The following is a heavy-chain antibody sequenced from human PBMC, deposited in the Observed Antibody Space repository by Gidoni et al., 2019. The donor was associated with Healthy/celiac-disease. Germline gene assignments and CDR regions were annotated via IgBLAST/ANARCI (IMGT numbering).Heavy chain of an antibody. CDR3: ASSPVVTAIRDYYYGMDV. J-gene: IGHJ6*02. CDR2: ICYSGST. D-gene: IGHD2-21*02. V-gene: IGHV4-59*01. CDR1: GGPISSYY. Sequence: QVQLQESGPGLVKPSETLSLTCSVSGGPISSYYWSWIRQPPGKGMAWIGYICYSGSTNYNPSLKSRVTISVDTSKNQFSLKLSSVTAADTAVYYCASSPVVTAIRDYYYGMDVWGQGTTVTVSS.